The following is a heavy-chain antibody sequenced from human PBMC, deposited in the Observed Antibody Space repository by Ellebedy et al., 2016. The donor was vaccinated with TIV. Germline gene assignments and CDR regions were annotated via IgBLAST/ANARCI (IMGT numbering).Heavy chain of an antibody. CDR1: GDSVSSNSAA. D-gene: IGHD4-17*01. Sequence: MPSETLSLTCAISGDSVSSNSAAWNWIRQSPSRGLEWLGRTYYRSKWYTDYAVSVKSRITINPDTSKNQFSLQLNSLTPEDTAVYYCARGGGDYAPNWFDPWGQGTLVTVSS. CDR2: TYYRSKWYT. V-gene: IGHV6-1*01. CDR3: ARGGGDYAPNWFDP. J-gene: IGHJ5*02.